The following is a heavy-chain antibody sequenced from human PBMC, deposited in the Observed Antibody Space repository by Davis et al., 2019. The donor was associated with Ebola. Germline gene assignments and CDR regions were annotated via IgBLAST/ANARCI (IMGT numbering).Heavy chain of an antibody. V-gene: IGHV3-30-3*01. J-gene: IGHJ4*02. CDR1: GFTFSSYA. Sequence: GESLKISCAASGFTFSSYAMHWVRQAPGKGLEWVAVISYDGSNKYYADSVKGRFTISRDNSKNTLYLQMNSLRAEDTAVYYCARGAVVVTAIDGWGQGTLVTVSS. D-gene: IGHD2-21*02. CDR2: ISYDGSNK. CDR3: ARGAVVVTAIDG.